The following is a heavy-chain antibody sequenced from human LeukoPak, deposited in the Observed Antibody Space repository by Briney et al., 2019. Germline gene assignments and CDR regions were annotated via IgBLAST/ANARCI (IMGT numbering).Heavy chain of an antibody. V-gene: IGHV1-18*01. CDR1: GYTFTSYG. CDR2: ISAYNGNT. CDR3: ARRRDSGWYGY. Sequence: ASVKVSCKASGYTFTSYGISWVRQAPGQGLDWMGWISAYNGNTNYAQKLQGRVTMTTDTPTSTAYMELRSLRSDDTAVYYCARRRDSGWYGYWGQGTLVTVSS. D-gene: IGHD6-19*01. J-gene: IGHJ4*02.